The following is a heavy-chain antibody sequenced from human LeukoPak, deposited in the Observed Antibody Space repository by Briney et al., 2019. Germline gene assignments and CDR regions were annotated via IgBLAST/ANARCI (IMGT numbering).Heavy chain of an antibody. CDR3: AKVQDYYDSSGYYSY. CDR1: GFTFSSYA. D-gene: IGHD3-22*01. CDR2: ISGSGGST. Sequence: GGSLRLSCAAPGFTFSSYAMSWVRQAPGKGLEWVSAISGSGGSTYYADSVRGRFTISTDNSKNTLYLQMNSLRAEDTAVYYCAKVQDYYDSSGYYSYWGQGTLVTVSS. V-gene: IGHV3-23*01. J-gene: IGHJ4*02.